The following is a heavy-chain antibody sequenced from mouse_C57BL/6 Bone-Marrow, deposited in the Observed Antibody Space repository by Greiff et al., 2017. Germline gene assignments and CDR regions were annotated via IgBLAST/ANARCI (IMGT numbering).Heavy chain of an antibody. CDR3: ARRAYYFGSSAYYVDY. CDR2: IHHNSGST. D-gene: IGHD1-1*01. V-gene: IGHV1-64*01. CDR1: GYTFTSYW. Sequence: QVQLQQSGAELVKPGASVKLSCKASGYTFTSYWMHWVKQRPGQGLEWIGMIHHNSGSTNYNEKFKSKATMTVDKSSSTGYMQISSLTSEDSAVLYCARRAYYFGSSAYYVDYWGQGTTLTVSS. J-gene: IGHJ2*01.